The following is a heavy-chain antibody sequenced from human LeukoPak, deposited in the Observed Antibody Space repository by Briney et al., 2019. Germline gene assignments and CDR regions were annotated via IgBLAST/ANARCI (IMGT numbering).Heavy chain of an antibody. D-gene: IGHD4-11*01. CDR1: GGSISSSSYY. J-gene: IGHJ4*02. CDR3: ARPHYSNYQFDY. Sequence: SETLSLTCTVSGGSISSSSYYWGWIREPPGKGLEWIGSIYYSGSTYYNPSLKSRVTISVDTSKNQFSLKLSSVTAADTAVYYCARPHYSNYQFDYWGQGTLVTVSS. V-gene: IGHV4-39*01. CDR2: IYYSGST.